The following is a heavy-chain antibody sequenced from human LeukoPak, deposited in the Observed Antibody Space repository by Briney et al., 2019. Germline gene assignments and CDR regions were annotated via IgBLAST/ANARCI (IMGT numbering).Heavy chain of an antibody. CDR1: GGSISSYY. CDR3: ARHPYDSNAFDI. Sequence: SETLSLTCTVSGGSISSYYWSWIRQPPGKGLEWIGYIYTSGTTNSNPSLKSRVTMSVDTSRNQFSLKLSSVTAADTAVYYCARHPYDSNAFDIWGQGTMVTVSS. CDR2: IYTSGTT. V-gene: IGHV4-59*08. J-gene: IGHJ3*02. D-gene: IGHD3-10*01.